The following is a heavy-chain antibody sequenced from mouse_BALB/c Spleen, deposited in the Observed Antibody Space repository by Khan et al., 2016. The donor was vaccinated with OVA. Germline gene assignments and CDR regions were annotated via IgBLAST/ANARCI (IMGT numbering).Heavy chain of an antibody. V-gene: IGHV1-4*01. Sequence: QVQLKQSGAELARPGASVKMSCKASGYTFTSYTMHWVKQRPGQGLEWIGYINPSSGYTTYTQKFKGKATLTADNSSSTAYMQMSSLTSEDSAVYYCTRTHERWGQGTTLTVSS. CDR1: GYTFTSYT. CDR3: TRTHER. CDR2: INPSSGYT. J-gene: IGHJ2*01.